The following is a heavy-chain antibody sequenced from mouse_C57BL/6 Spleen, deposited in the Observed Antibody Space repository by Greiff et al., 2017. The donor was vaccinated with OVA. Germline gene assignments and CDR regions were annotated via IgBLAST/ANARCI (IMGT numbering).Heavy chain of an antibody. CDR3: ARKSIFLGYYFDY. J-gene: IGHJ2*01. V-gene: IGHV1-69*01. CDR2: IDPSDSYT. CDR1: GYTFTSYW. Sequence: QVQLQQPGAELVMPGASVKLSCKASGYTFTSYWMHWVKQRPGQGLEWIGEIDPSDSYTNYNQKFKGKSTLTVDKSSSTAYMQLSSLTSEDSAVYYWARKSIFLGYYFDYWGQGTTLTVSS. D-gene: IGHD3-1*01.